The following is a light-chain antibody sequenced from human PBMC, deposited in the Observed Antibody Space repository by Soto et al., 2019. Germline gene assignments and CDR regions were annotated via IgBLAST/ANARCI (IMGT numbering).Light chain of an antibody. Sequence: AIRMTQSPSSFSASTGDRVTITCRASQGISSYLAWYQQKPGKAPKLLIYAASTLQSGVPSRFSGSGSGTDFTLTISCLQSEDFATYCCQQYYSYPPGFGQGTKVEIK. J-gene: IGKJ1*01. CDR2: AAS. V-gene: IGKV1-8*01. CDR1: QGISSY. CDR3: QQYYSYPPG.